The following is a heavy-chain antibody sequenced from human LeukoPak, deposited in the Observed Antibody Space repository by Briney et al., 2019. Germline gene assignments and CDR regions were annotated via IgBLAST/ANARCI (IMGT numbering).Heavy chain of an antibody. CDR1: GFTFGDYA. Sequence: GGSLRLSCTASGFTFGDYAMTWVRQAPGKGLEWVGFIRSKIYGGTPEYAASVRGRFTISRDDSKGVAYLQMNSLKTEDTAVYYCTRDQTPYYWGQGTLVTVSS. V-gene: IGHV3-49*04. CDR3: TRDQTPYY. CDR2: IRSKIYGGTP. J-gene: IGHJ4*02.